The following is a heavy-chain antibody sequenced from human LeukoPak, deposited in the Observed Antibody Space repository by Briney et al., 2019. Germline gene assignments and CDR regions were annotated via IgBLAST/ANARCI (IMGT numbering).Heavy chain of an antibody. J-gene: IGHJ6*03. CDR1: GGSISSYY. CDR3: ARINWNYVEGYYYYMDV. CDR2: IYTSGST. D-gene: IGHD1-7*01. V-gene: IGHV4-4*07. Sequence: SETLSLTCTDSGGSISSYYWSWIRQPAGKGLEWIGRIYTSGSTNYNPSLKSRVTMSVDTSKNQFSLKLSSVTAADTAVYYCARINWNYVEGYYYYMDVWGKGTTVTVSS.